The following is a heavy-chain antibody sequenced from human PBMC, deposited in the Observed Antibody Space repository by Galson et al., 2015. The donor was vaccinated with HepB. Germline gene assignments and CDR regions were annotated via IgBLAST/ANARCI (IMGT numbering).Heavy chain of an antibody. CDR1: GGSISSSTYY. CDR3: ARGVSKRYMDV. CDR2: INHSGST. J-gene: IGHJ6*02. Sequence: ETLSLTCTVSGGSISSSTYYWSWIRQPPGKGLEWIGEINHSGSTNYNPSLKSRVTISVDTSKNQFSLKLSSVTAADTAVYYCARGVSKRYMDVWGQGTAVTVSS. V-gene: IGHV4-39*07. D-gene: IGHD4-17*01.